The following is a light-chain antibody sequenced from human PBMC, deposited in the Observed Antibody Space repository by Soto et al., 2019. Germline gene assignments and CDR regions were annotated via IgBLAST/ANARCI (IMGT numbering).Light chain of an antibody. CDR2: GTS. CDR3: LQDNDWPLST. Sequence: EIVMTQSPASLSVSPGESVTLSCRASQSVASNLAWYQQKPGQAPRLLIYGTSTRATGVPARFSGSGSGTDFTLTISSLQAADSGIYYCLQDNDWPLSTFGQGTRLE. V-gene: IGKV3-15*01. CDR1: QSVASN. J-gene: IGKJ5*01.